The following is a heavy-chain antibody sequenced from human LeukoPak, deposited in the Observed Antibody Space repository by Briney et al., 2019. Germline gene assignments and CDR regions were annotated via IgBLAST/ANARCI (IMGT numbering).Heavy chain of an antibody. V-gene: IGHV4-34*01. CDR1: GGSFSGYY. J-gene: IGHJ4*02. CDR2: INHSGST. Sequence: RPSETLSLTCAVYGGSFSGYYWSWIRQPPGKGLEWIGEINHSGSTNYNPSLKSRVTISVDTSKNQFSLKLSSVTAADTAVYYCARVSWGNFDYWGQGTLVTVSS. CDR3: ARVSWGNFDY. D-gene: IGHD3-16*01.